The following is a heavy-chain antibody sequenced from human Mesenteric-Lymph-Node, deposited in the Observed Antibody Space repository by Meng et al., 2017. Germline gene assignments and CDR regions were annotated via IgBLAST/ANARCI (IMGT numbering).Heavy chain of an antibody. V-gene: IGHV4-30-4*01. CDR3: ARVGWRQWSFDL. Sequence: QVQLPESGPGLVKPSQTRSLTCTVSGGSISSGDYYWSWIRQPPGKGLELIGHIYYSGSTSYNPSLKSRVTISVDTSNNQFSLKLSSVTAADTAVYYCARVGWRQWSFDLWGRGTLVTVSS. J-gene: IGHJ2*01. D-gene: IGHD5-18*01. CDR1: GGSISSGDYY. CDR2: IYYSGST.